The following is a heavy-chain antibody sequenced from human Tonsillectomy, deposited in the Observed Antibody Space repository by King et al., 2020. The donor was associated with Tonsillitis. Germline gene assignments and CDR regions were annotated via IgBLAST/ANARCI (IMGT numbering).Heavy chain of an antibody. D-gene: IGHD1-7*01. V-gene: IGHV4-39*01. J-gene: IGHJ6*02. CDR1: GGPISGSDYY. Sequence: QLQESGPGLLKPSETLSLTCAVSGGPISGSDYYWGWIRQPPGKGLEWIGNIYESGTTYYNPSLKSRVTQSVDTSKNQFSLMLTPVTAADTAVYYCARHIGNYRYFFYAMDVWGQGTTVTVSS. CDR3: ARHIGNYRYFFYAMDV. CDR2: IYESGTT.